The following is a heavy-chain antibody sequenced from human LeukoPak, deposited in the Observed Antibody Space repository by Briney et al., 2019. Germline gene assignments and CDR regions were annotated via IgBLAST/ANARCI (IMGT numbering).Heavy chain of an antibody. D-gene: IGHD6-13*01. J-gene: IGHJ4*02. CDR1: GFTFSNYW. Sequence: GGSLRLSCAASGFTFSNYWMHLGRQDPGRGLVWGSFINPDGSTTNYADSVKGRFTIPRDNAKNSLYLEMNSLRAEDTAVYYCASIPGYSSSFDSWGQGTLVTVSS. CDR2: INPDGSTT. CDR3: ASIPGYSSSFDS. V-gene: IGHV3-74*01.